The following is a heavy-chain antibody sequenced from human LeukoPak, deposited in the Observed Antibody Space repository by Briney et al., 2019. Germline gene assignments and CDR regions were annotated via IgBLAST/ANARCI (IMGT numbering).Heavy chain of an antibody. CDR1: GFTFSSYS. V-gene: IGHV3-48*01. J-gene: IGHJ4*02. CDR2: ISSSSSTI. D-gene: IGHD3-10*01. Sequence: PGGSLRLSCAASGFTFSSYSMNWVRQAPGKGLEWVSYISSSSSTIYYADSVKGRFTISRDNAKNSLYLQMNSLRAEDTAVYYCARLKGSGSNRGPLVDYWGKGTLVTAPS. CDR3: ARLKGSGSNRGPLVDY.